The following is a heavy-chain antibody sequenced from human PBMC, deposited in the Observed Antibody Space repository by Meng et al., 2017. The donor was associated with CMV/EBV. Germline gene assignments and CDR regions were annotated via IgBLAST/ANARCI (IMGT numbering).Heavy chain of an antibody. D-gene: IGHD2-2*01. J-gene: IGHJ4*02. CDR3: AKDGRADIVEVPAAIDY. Sequence: GESLKISCAASGFTFSSYGMHWVRQAPGKGLEWVAFIRYDGSNKYYADSVKGRFTISRDNSKNTLYLQMNSLRAEDTAVYYCAKDGRADIVEVPAAIDYWGQGTLVTVSS. V-gene: IGHV3-30*02. CDR2: IRYDGSNK. CDR1: GFTFSSYG.